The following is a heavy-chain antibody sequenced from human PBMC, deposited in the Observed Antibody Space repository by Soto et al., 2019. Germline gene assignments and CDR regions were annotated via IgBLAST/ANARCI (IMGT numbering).Heavy chain of an antibody. CDR3: AKSLRYTFTTGYDMAV. V-gene: IGHV3-23*01. J-gene: IGHJ6*03. D-gene: IGHD3-16*02. CDR1: GFTGSSYA. Sequence: EVQLLESGGGLVQPGGSLRLSCAASGFTGSSYAMSWVRQAPGKGLEWVSVISGSGSTYSADSVKGRFTISRDSSKNTAYLEMNSLTAEATPVYYSAKSLRYTFTTGYDMAVWGGATTVSVSS. CDR2: ISGSGST.